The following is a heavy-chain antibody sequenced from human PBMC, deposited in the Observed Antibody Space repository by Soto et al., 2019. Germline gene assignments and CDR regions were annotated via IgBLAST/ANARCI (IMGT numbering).Heavy chain of an antibody. CDR3: ARGYSSSLYYGMDV. CDR1: GYSFTSYW. J-gene: IGHJ6*02. V-gene: IGHV1-2*04. CDR2: INPNSGGT. Sequence: GESLKISCKGSGYSFTSYWISWVRQAPGQGLEWMGWINPNSGGTNYAQKFQGWVTMTRDTSISTAYMELSRLRSDDTAVYYCARGYSSSLYYGMDVWGQGTTVTVSS. D-gene: IGHD6-13*01.